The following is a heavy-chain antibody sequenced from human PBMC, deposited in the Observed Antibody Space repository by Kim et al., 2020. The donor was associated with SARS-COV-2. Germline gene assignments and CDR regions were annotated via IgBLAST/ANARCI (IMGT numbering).Heavy chain of an antibody. CDR2: IRSDARGT. D-gene: IGHD6-19*01. Sequence: GGSLRLSCAASGFTFSDYWMHWVRQPPGKGLVWVSRIRSDARGTEYADSVKGRFTISRDNAKSTLYLQMNSLRAEDTAVYYCARALGYGSGNNDYWGQGT. CDR3: ARALGYGSGNNDY. CDR1: GFTFSDYW. J-gene: IGHJ4*02. V-gene: IGHV3-74*03.